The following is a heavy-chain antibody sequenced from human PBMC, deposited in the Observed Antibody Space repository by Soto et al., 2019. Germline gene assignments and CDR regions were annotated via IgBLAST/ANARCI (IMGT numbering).Heavy chain of an antibody. Sequence: QVHLVQSGAEEKKPGASVKVSCKASGYTFTSYGITWVRQAPGQGLEWMGWISAHNGNTDYAQKRQGRVIVTRETSTCTAYMELRSLISDVTAVYYCARGWYGEYWGQGALVTVSS. D-gene: IGHD3-10*01. CDR2: ISAHNGNT. CDR1: GYTFTSYG. J-gene: IGHJ4*02. V-gene: IGHV1-18*01. CDR3: ARGWYGEY.